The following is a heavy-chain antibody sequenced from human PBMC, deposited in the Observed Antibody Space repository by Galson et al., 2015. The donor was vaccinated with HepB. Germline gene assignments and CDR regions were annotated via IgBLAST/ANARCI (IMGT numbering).Heavy chain of an antibody. CDR1: GGSISSSNW. CDR3: ARLWVEATSVIPSYYFDY. CDR2: IYHSGST. V-gene: IGHV4-4*02. Sequence: SETLSLTCAVSGGSISSSNWWSWVRQPPGKGLEWIGEIYHSGSTNYNPSLKSRVTISVDKSKNQFSLKLSSVTAADTAVYYCARLWVEATSVIPSYYFDYWGQGTLVTVSS. J-gene: IGHJ4*02. D-gene: IGHD5-12*01.